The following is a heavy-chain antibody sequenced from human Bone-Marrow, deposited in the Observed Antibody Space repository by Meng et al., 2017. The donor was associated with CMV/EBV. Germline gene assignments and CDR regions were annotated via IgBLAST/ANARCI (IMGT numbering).Heavy chain of an antibody. CDR3: ARERIPAALNAFDI. CDR1: GGSFSGYY. D-gene: IGHD2-2*01. V-gene: IGHV4-34*01. J-gene: IGHJ3*02. CDR2: INHSGST. Sequence: SETLSLTCAVYGGSFSGYYWSWIRQPPGKGLEWIGEINHSGSTNYNPSLKSRVTISVDTSKNQFSLKLSSVTAADTAVYYCARERIPAALNAFDIWGQGTMVPVSS.